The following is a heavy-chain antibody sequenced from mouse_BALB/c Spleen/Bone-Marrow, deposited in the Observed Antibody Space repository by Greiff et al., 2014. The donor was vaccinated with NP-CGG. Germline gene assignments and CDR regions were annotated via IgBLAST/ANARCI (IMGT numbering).Heavy chain of an antibody. D-gene: IGHD3-3*01. V-gene: IGHV1-18*01. J-gene: IGHJ2*01. CDR1: GYTFTEYT. Sequence: EVQLQQSGPELVKPGASVKISCKTSGYTFTEYTMHWVKQSQGKSLEWIGGINPNNGGTTYNRKFKGKATLTVDKSSSTAYMELRSLTSEDSAVYYCARKRPGTDYYFDYWGQGTTLTVSS. CDR2: INPNNGGT. CDR3: ARKRPGTDYYFDY.